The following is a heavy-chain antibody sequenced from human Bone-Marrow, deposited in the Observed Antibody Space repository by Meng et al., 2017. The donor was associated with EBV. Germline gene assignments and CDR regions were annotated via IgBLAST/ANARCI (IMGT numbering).Heavy chain of an antibody. V-gene: IGHV3-74*01. CDR2: INEDGSVI. Sequence: EVQVMESGGGLVQPGGSXXLSCAASGITLSSYWVHWVRQVPGKGLVWVSRINEDGSVINYADSVKGRFFISRDNAKNIVYLQMNNLRTEDTAVYYCAKDCFGDKDSWGQGTLVTVSS. J-gene: IGHJ4*02. D-gene: IGHD2-21*01. CDR1: GITLSSYW. CDR3: AKDCFGDKDS.